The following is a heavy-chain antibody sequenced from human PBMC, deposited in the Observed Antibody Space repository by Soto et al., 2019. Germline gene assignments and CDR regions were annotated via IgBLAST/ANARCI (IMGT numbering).Heavy chain of an antibody. V-gene: IGHV4-39*01. D-gene: IGHD4-17*01. CDR2: IYYSGST. CDR1: GGSISSSSYY. Sequence: SETLSLTCTVSGGSISSSSYYWGWIRQPPGKGLEWIGSIYYSGSTYYNPSLKSRVTISVDTSKNQFSLKLSSVTAADTAVYYCARLNTGDYGDYVGYFDYWGQGTLVTVSS. J-gene: IGHJ4*02. CDR3: ARLNTGDYGDYVGYFDY.